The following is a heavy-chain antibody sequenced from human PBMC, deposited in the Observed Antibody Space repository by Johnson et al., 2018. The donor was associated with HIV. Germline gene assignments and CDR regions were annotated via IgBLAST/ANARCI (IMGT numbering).Heavy chain of an antibody. CDR2: ISYDGSNK. V-gene: IGHV3-30-3*01. CDR1: GFTFSSYA. CDR3: ATGSPTVTTNAFDI. Sequence: QVQLVESGGGVVQPGRSLRLSCAASGFTFSSYAMHWVRQAPGKGLDWVAVISYDGSNKYYADSVKGRFTISRDNSKNTLYLQMNSLRAEDTAVYYCATGSPTVTTNAFDIWGQGTMVTVSS. J-gene: IGHJ3*02. D-gene: IGHD4-17*01.